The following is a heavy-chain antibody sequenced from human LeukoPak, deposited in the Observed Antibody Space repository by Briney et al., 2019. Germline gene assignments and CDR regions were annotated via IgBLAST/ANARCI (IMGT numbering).Heavy chain of an antibody. CDR1: GGSFSGYY. J-gene: IGHJ5*02. Sequence: SETLSLTCAVYGGSFSGYYWSWIRQPPGKGLEWIGEINHSGSTNYNPSLKSRVTISVDTSKNQFSLKLSSVTAADTAVYYCASTYGSAQNWFDPWGQGTLVTVSS. CDR3: ASTYGSAQNWFDP. CDR2: INHSGST. D-gene: IGHD3-10*01. V-gene: IGHV4-34*01.